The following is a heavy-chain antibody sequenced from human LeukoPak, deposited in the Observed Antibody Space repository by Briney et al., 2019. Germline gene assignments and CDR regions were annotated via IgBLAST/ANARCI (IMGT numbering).Heavy chain of an antibody. D-gene: IGHD6-13*01. Sequence: ASVKVSCKASGYTFTSYDINWVRQATGQGLEWMGWMNPNSGNTGYAQKFQGRVTMTRNTSISTAYMELSSLRSEDTAVYYCARGVRGAKGSSWYGNWFDPWGQGTLVTVSS. V-gene: IGHV1-8*01. CDR3: ARGVRGAKGSSWYGNWFDP. J-gene: IGHJ5*02. CDR2: MNPNSGNT. CDR1: GYTFTSYD.